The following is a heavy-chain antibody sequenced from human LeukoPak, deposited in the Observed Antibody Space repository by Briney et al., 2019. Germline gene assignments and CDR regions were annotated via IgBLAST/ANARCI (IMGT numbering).Heavy chain of an antibody. V-gene: IGHV3-7*03. Sequence: GGSLRLSCAASGVTFSSYWMSWVRQAPGKGLEWVANIKQDGSEKYYVDSVKGRFTISRDNAKNSLYLQMNSLRAEDTAVYYCAREYCSSTSCPRGYYFDYWGQGTLVTVSS. J-gene: IGHJ4*02. CDR2: IKQDGSEK. CDR1: GVTFSSYW. D-gene: IGHD2-2*01. CDR3: AREYCSSTSCPRGYYFDY.